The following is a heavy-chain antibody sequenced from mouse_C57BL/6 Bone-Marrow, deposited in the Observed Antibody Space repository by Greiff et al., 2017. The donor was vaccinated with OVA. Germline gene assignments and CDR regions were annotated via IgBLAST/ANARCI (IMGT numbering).Heavy chain of an antibody. Sequence: VKLMESDAELVKPGASVKISCKVSGYTFTDHTIHWMKQRPEQGLEWIGYIYPRDGSTKYNEKFKGKATLTADKSSSTAYMQLNSLTSEDSAVYFCARSPYYRNYYFDYWGQGTTLTVSS. CDR1: GYTFTDHT. CDR2: IYPRDGST. V-gene: IGHV1-78*01. D-gene: IGHD2-10*01. CDR3: ARSPYYRNYYFDY. J-gene: IGHJ2*01.